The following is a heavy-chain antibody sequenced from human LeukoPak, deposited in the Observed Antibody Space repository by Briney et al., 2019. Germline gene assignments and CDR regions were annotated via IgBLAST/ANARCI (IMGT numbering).Heavy chain of an antibody. D-gene: IGHD1-26*01. J-gene: IGHJ4*02. CDR1: GFTFSDYY. CDR2: ISNSDSTI. Sequence: GGSLRLSCAASGFTFSDYYMSWIRQAPGKGLEWVSYISNSDSTIYYADSVKGRFTISSDNAKNSLYLQMNSLRAEDTAVYYCARSKRSKYYYFDYWGQGTLVTVSS. V-gene: IGHV3-11*04. CDR3: ARSKRSKYYYFDY.